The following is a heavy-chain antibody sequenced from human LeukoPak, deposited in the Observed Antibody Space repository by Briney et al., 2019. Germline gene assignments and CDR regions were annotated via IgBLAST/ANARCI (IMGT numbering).Heavy chain of an antibody. D-gene: IGHD3-10*01. CDR1: GGSISSYY. Sequence: ETLSLTCTVSGGSISSYYWSWVRQAPGKGLEYVSAISTNGGSTYYANSVKGRFTISRDDPKNTLDLQMGSLRPEDMAVYYCARGFRYYGSGIDYWGQGTLVTVSS. CDR3: ARGFRYYGSGIDY. V-gene: IGHV3-64*01. J-gene: IGHJ4*02. CDR2: ISTNGGST.